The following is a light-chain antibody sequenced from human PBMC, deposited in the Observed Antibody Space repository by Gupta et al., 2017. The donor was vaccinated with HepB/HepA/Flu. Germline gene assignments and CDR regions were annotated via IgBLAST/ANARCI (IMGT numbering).Light chain of an antibody. V-gene: IGKV1-39*01. Sequence: DIQMTQSPSSLSAFVGDRVTITCRPSQNIGNYLNWYQQKPGTAPKLLISSASTLQSGVPSRFSGSGSRTDFALTISSLEPEDFATYYCQQGHSLPRTFGQGTKVEIK. CDR1: QNIGNY. J-gene: IGKJ1*01. CDR3: QQGHSLPRT. CDR2: SAS.